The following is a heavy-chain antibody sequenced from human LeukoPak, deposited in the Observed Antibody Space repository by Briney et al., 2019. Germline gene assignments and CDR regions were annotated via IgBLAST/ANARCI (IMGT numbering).Heavy chain of an antibody. Sequence: SETLSLTCAVYGGSFSGYYWSWIRQPPGKGLEWIGEINHSGSTNYNPSLKSRVTISVDTSKNQFSLKLNSVTAEDTAIYYCAKVATTCAFHYWGQGTLVTVSS. D-gene: IGHD4-17*01. V-gene: IGHV4-34*01. CDR1: GGSFSGYY. CDR3: AKVATTCAFHY. J-gene: IGHJ4*02. CDR2: INHSGST.